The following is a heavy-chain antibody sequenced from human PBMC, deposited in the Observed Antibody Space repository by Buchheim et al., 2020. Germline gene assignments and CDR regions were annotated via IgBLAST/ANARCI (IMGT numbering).Heavy chain of an antibody. CDR1: GFPFTNAW. CDR2: ITSKTDGGTT. Sequence: EVQLVESGGGLVKPGGSLRLSCAASGFPFTNAWMNWVRQAPGKGLEWVGRITSKTDGGTTDYAVPVRGRFTISRDDYKEKVYLQMNSLNTEDTAVYYCTTGLTVTAKYRALDYWGQGTL. V-gene: IGHV3-15*07. CDR3: TTGLTVTAKYRALDY. D-gene: IGHD2-21*02. J-gene: IGHJ4*02.